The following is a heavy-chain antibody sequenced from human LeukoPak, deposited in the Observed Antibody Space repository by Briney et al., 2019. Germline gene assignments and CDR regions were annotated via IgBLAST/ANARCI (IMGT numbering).Heavy chain of an antibody. CDR3: ARERYCGGDCSNVFDY. Sequence: ASVRVSCKASGYTFTSYYMHWVRQAPGQGLEWMGIINPSGGSTSYAQKFQGRVTMTRDTSTSTVYMELSSLRSEDTAVYYCARERYCGGDCSNVFDYWGQGTLVTVSS. J-gene: IGHJ4*02. CDR2: INPSGGST. D-gene: IGHD2-21*02. CDR1: GYTFTSYY. V-gene: IGHV1-46*01.